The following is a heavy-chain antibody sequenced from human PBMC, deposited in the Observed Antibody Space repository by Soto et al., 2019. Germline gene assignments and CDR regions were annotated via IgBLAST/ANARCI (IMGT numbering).Heavy chain of an antibody. CDR1: GGTFSSYA. Sequence: SVKVSCKASGGTFSSYAISWVRQAPGQGLEWMGGIIPIFGTANYAQKFQGRVTITADKSTSTAYMELSSLRSEDTAVYYCARSFCSSTSCLFDWFDPWGQGTLVTVSS. CDR3: ARSFCSSTSCLFDWFDP. V-gene: IGHV1-69*06. J-gene: IGHJ5*02. CDR2: IIPIFGTA. D-gene: IGHD2-2*01.